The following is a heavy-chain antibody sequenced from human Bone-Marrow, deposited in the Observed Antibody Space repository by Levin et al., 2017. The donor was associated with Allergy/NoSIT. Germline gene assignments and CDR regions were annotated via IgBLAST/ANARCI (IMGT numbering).Heavy chain of an antibody. Sequence: GGSLRLSCTASGFTFSSYWMTWVRQAPGKGLEWVANIKQDGSEKHYVDSVKGRFTISRDNAKNSVFLQMKRLRVEDTAVYYCARGRAVEYYFDCWGQGILVTVSS. CDR1: GFTFSSYW. D-gene: IGHD6-19*01. CDR3: ARGRAVEYYFDC. CDR2: IKQDGSEK. J-gene: IGHJ4*02. V-gene: IGHV3-7*01.